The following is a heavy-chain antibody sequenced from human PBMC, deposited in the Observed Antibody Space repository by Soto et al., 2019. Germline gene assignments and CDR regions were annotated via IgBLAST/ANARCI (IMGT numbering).Heavy chain of an antibody. Sequence: ASVKVSCKASGYSFTGYSMDWVRQAPGQGLEWMGWINPNSGGTNYAQRFQGWVTMTRDTSISTAYMELSRLRSDDTAVYYCARDPLVVVAGQYYYYGMDVWGQGTTVTVSS. J-gene: IGHJ6*02. CDR2: INPNSGGT. D-gene: IGHD2-15*01. CDR1: GYSFTGYS. CDR3: ARDPLVVVAGQYYYYGMDV. V-gene: IGHV1-2*04.